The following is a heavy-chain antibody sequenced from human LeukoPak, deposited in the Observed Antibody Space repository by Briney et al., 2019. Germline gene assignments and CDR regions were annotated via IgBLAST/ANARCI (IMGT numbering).Heavy chain of an antibody. CDR3: AKDRGGSYFDFDF. CDR1: GFTFSSYA. Sequence: GGSLRLSCAASGFTFSSYAMSWVRQAPGKGLEYVSEISASGGSTYYADSVKGRFTISRDNSENTLSLQMYSLRAEDKAVYYCAKDRGGSYFDFDFWGRGTLVTVSS. J-gene: IGHJ4*02. CDR2: ISASGGST. V-gene: IGHV3-23*01. D-gene: IGHD1-26*01.